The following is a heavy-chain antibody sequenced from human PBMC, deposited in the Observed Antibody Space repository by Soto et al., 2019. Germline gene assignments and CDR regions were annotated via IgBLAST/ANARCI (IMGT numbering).Heavy chain of an antibody. CDR3: AREAYAFDI. Sequence: QVQLVQSGAEVKKPGASVKLSCTASGFTFTNYFMHWVRQAPGQGLEWVGMINRGGSSTNYAQIFQGRLTMTTDTSTSTVYMELSSLTSEDTAVYYCAREAYAFDIWGQGTMVNVSS. CDR2: INRGGSST. CDR1: GFTFTNYF. J-gene: IGHJ3*02. V-gene: IGHV1-46*01.